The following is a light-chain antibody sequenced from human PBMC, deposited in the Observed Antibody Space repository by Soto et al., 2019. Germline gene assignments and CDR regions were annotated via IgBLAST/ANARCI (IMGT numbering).Light chain of an antibody. CDR2: AAS. CDR3: QRSYCTPHT. J-gene: IGKJ5*01. V-gene: IGKV1-39*01. CDR1: QSISSY. Sequence: DTQMTQHHHSLSASVGDRVTITCRASQSISSYLNWYQQKPGKAPKLLIYAASSLQSGVPSRFSGSGSGTDFTLTISILHPEDFATYSCQRSYCTPHTFGQGTRLDIK.